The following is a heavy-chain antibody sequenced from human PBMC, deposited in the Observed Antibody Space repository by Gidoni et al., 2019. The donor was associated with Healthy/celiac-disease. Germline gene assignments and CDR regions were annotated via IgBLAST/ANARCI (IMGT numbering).Heavy chain of an antibody. V-gene: IGHV4-34*01. J-gene: IGHJ4*02. D-gene: IGHD3-3*01. CDR2: INHSGST. CDR3: ARGSGYGGIFDY. Sequence: QVQLQQWGAGLLKPSETLSLTCAVYGWDFSGYSWSGIRQPPGKGLDWIGEINHSGSTNYNPSLKSRVTISVDTSKNQFSLKLSSVTAADTAVYYCARGSGYGGIFDYWGQGTLVTVSS. CDR1: GWDFSGYS.